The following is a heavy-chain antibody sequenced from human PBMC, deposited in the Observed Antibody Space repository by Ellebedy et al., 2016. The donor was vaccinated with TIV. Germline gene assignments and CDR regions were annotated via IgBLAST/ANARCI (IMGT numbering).Heavy chain of an antibody. D-gene: IGHD3-22*01. CDR1: GFTFSSYW. CDR2: ISYDGSNK. Sequence: GESLKISCAASGFTFSSYWMHWVRQAPGKGLEWVAVISYDGSNKYYADSVKGRFTISRDNSKNTLYLQMNSLRAEDTAVYYCARDPSYDSSGYCDYWGQGTLVTVSS. CDR3: ARDPSYDSSGYCDY. V-gene: IGHV3-30-3*01. J-gene: IGHJ4*02.